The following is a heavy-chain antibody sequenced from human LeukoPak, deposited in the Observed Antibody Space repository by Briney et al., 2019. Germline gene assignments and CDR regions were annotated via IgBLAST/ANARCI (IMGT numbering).Heavy chain of an antibody. V-gene: IGHV4-31*03. D-gene: IGHD2-2*01. CDR1: GGSINSGGYY. J-gene: IGHJ5*01. CDR2: VYYSGSA. CDR3: ARAGGGYCGSTSRSSGYWFDS. Sequence: PSQTLSLTCTVSGGSINSGGYYWTWIRQHPGKGLEWIGYVYYSGSAYYNPSLKSRVTISIDTSTNHFSLRLSSVTAADTAVYYCARAGGGYCGSTSRSSGYWFDSWGQGTLITVSS.